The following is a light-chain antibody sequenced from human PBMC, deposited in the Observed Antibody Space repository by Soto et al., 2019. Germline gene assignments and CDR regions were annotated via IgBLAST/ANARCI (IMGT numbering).Light chain of an antibody. CDR1: QNLSRN. Sequence: EVVIMQSPATVSVSPGERATLSCRASQNLSRNLAWYQQQPGQAPRLLIYGASTRATGIPARFSGSGSGTDFTLTISSLQSEDFAVYYCQHYDNWPHTFGQGTKLEIK. V-gene: IGKV3-15*01. CDR2: GAS. CDR3: QHYDNWPHT. J-gene: IGKJ2*01.